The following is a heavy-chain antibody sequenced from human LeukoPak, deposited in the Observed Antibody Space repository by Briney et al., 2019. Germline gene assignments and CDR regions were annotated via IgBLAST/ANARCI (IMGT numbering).Heavy chain of an antibody. CDR2: INPNSGGT. Sequence: GASVKVSCKASGYTFTGYYMHWVRQAPGQGLEWMGWINPNSGGTNYAQKFQGRVTMTRDTSISTAYMELSRLRSDDTAVYYCARARFLTTVVTFDYWGQGTLVTVSS. CDR3: ARARFLTTVVTFDY. J-gene: IGHJ4*02. V-gene: IGHV1-2*02. CDR1: GYTFTGYY. D-gene: IGHD4-23*01.